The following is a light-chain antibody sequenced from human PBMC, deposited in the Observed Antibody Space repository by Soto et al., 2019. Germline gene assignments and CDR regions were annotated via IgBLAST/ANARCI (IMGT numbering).Light chain of an antibody. CDR3: ASWDEGLNGWV. V-gene: IGLV1-44*01. Sequence: QSVLTQPPSASGTPGQRVTISCSGSSSNIGSNTVNWYQQLPGTAPKLLIYSNNLRPSGVPDRFSGSKSRTSASLAISGLQSEEEADYYCASWDEGLNGWVFGEGTKVTVL. CDR2: SNN. CDR1: SSNIGSNT. J-gene: IGLJ3*02.